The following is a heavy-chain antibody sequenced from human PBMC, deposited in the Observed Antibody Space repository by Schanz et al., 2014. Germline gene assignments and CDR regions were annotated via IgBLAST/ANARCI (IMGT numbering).Heavy chain of an antibody. CDR2: IRQDGREK. V-gene: IGHV3-7*01. D-gene: IGHD2-8*01. Sequence: EVQLVESGGGLVQPGGALRLSCAASGFTFGNFWMTWIRQAPGKGLEWVASIRQDGREKYYVDSVKGRFTVSRDNAKNSLFLQMNSLTVEDTAVYYCARDVLMVYASDYWGQGTLVTVSS. CDR1: GFTFGNFW. J-gene: IGHJ4*02. CDR3: ARDVLMVYASDY.